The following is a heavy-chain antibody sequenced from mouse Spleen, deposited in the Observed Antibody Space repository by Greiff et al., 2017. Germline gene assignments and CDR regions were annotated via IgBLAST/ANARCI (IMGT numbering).Heavy chain of an antibody. V-gene: IGHV1-72*01. D-gene: IGHD4-1*01. Sequence: QVQLKQSGAELVKPGASVKLSCKASGYTFTSYWMHWVKQRPGRGLEWIGRIDPNSGGTKYNEKFKSKATLTVDKPSSTAYMQLSSLTSEDSAVYYCARKENWDLYWYFDVWGTGTTVTVSS. CDR1: GYTFTSYW. CDR2: IDPNSGGT. J-gene: IGHJ1*03. CDR3: ARKENWDLYWYFDV.